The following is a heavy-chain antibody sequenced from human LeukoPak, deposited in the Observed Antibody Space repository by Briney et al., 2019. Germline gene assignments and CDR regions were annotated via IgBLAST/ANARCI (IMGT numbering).Heavy chain of an antibody. D-gene: IGHD5-18*01. CDR2: IYYSGST. CDR1: GGSISSYY. V-gene: IGHV4-59*08. J-gene: IGHJ6*02. CDR3: ARVFGYSYGSYYYGMDV. Sequence: PSETLSLTCTVSGGSISSYYWSWIRQPPGKGLEWIGYIYYSGSTNYNPSLKSRVTISVDTSKNQFSLKLSSVTAADTAVYYCARVFGYSYGSYYYGMDVWGQGTTVTVSS.